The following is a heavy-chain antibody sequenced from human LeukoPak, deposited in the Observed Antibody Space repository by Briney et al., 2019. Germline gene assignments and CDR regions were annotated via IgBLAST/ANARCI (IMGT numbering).Heavy chain of an antibody. CDR1: GFTFSSYG. Sequence: PGRSLRLSCAASGFTFSSYGMHWVRQAPGKGLEGGAVIWYDGGNKYYADSVKGRFTISRDNSKNKLYLQMNSLRAEDTAVYYSAREGTKIQLWLRPKYYFDYWGQGPLVPVSS. J-gene: IGHJ4*02. CDR2: IWYDGGNK. V-gene: IGHV3-33*01. CDR3: AREGTKIQLWLRPKYYFDY. D-gene: IGHD5-18*01.